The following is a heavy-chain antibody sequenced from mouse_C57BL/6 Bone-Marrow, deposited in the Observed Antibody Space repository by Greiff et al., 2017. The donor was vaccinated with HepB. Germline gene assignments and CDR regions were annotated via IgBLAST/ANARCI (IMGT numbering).Heavy chain of an antibody. CDR1: GFSLTSYG. D-gene: IGHD1-1*01. CDR3: ASLNHYYGSSYGFAY. V-gene: IGHV2-5*01. CDR2: IWRGGNT. Sequence: VKLMESGPGLVQPSQSLSITCTVSGFSLTSYGVHWVRQSPGKGLEWLGVIWRGGNTDYNAAFLSRLSITKDNSKSQVFFKMNSLPADDTAIYYCASLNHYYGSSYGFAYWGQGTLVTVSA. J-gene: IGHJ3*01.